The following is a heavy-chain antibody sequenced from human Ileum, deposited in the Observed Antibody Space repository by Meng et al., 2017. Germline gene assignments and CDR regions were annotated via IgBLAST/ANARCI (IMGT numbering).Heavy chain of an antibody. J-gene: IGHJ5*02. D-gene: IGHD3-22*01. CDR2: IYYSGST. Sequence: QLQLQESGPGLVKPSETLSLTCTVAGGSISSSSYYWGWIRQPPGKGLELIGSIYYSGSTYYNPSLKSRVTISVDTSKNQFSLKLSSVTAADTAVYYCAQPRITMTLGGFRTGWFDPWGQGTLVTVS. V-gene: IGHV4-39*01. CDR1: GGSISSSSYY. CDR3: AQPRITMTLGGFRTGWFDP.